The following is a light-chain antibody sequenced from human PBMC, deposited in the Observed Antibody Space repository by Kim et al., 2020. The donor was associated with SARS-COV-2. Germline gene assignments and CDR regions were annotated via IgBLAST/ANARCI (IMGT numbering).Light chain of an antibody. Sequence: SVGDRVNIACRGRQRNSTYLNWYQQKPRKAPKLLIYAASSLQSGVPSRFSGSGSGTDFTLTISSLQPEDFATYYCQQSHTTPLLTFGGGTKVDIK. CDR1: QRNSTY. CDR3: QQSHTTPLLT. V-gene: IGKV1-39*01. J-gene: IGKJ4*01. CDR2: AAS.